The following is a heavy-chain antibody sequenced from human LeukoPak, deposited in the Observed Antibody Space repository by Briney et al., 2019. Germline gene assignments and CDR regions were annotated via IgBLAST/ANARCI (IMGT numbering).Heavy chain of an antibody. CDR1: GFSFSSYG. CDR3: ARDSPAYNWNYGIFDY. CDR2: IWYDGSNK. J-gene: IGHJ4*02. Sequence: GRSLRLSCAASGFSFSSYGMHWVRQAPGKGLEWVAVIWYDGSNKYYADSVKGRFTIPRDNSKNTLYLQMDSLRAEDTAVYYCARDSPAYNWNYGIFDYWGQGTLVTVSS. V-gene: IGHV3-33*01. D-gene: IGHD1-7*01.